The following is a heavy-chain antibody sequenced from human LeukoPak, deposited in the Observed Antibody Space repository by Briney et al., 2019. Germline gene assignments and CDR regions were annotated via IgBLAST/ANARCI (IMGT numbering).Heavy chain of an antibody. CDR2: ISYDGSNK. CDR3: ARYYGSGRGYYGLDV. V-gene: IGHV3-30-3*01. CDR1: GFTFSSYA. Sequence: PGGSLRLSCAASGFTFSSYAMHWVRQAPGKGLEWVAVISYDGSNKYYADSVKGRFTISRDNSKNTLYLQMNSLRAEDTAVYYCARYYGSGRGYYGLDVWGQGTTVTVFS. J-gene: IGHJ6*02. D-gene: IGHD3-10*01.